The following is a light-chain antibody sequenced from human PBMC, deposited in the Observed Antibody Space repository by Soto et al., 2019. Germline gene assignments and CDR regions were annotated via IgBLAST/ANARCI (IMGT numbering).Light chain of an antibody. CDR3: AACDASLDGLV. J-gene: IGLJ1*01. Sequence: QSVLTQPPSASGTPGQRVIMSCSGSSSNIGRNTVTWYQQLPGTAPKLLIFDNSQRPSGVPNRFSGSKSGTSASLAISGLQSEDEADYYCAACDASLDGLVFGTGTKLTVL. V-gene: IGLV1-44*01. CDR2: DNS. CDR1: SSNIGRNT.